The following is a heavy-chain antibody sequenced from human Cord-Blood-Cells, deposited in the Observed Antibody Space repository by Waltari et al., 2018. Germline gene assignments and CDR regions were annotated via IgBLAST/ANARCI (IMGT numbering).Heavy chain of an antibody. D-gene: IGHD3-22*01. CDR2: NIPNFWTA. CDR1: GATCSTYA. Sequence: QVQLVQSGAEVKKPGSSVKVSTTAPGATCSTYAISWFQRAPGQGLELMGRNIPNFWTANYAQEFQGRVTITADETTSTGYMELSNLRSEDTAVYYCASQYESSCYYYYYGMDVWGQRTTVTVSS. V-gene: IGHV1-69*18. J-gene: IGHJ6*02. CDR3: ASQYESSCYYYYYGMDV.